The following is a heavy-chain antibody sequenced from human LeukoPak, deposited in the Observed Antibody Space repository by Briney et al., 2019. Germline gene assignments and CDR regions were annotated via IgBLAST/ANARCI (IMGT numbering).Heavy chain of an antibody. V-gene: IGHV4-39*07. D-gene: IGHD6-13*01. CDR3: AKDILDILAAAIDY. CDR1: GFTFSNYW. Sequence: GSLRLSCAASGFTFSNYWMTWARQPPGKGLEWIGSIFYSGSTHYNPSLKSRVTISLDTSKNQFSLKLSSVTAADTAVYYCAKDILDILAAAIDYWGQGTLVTVSS. CDR2: IFYSGST. J-gene: IGHJ4*02.